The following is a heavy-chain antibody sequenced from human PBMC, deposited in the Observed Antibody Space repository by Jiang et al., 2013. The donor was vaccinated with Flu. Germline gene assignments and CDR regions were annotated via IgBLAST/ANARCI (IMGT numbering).Heavy chain of an antibody. CDR2: IYYSGST. D-gene: IGHD3-22*01. CDR3: ASGGPYYYDSSGSPEVGVWFDP. V-gene: IGHV4-39*01. CDR1: GGSISSSSYY. J-gene: IGHJ5*02. Sequence: GSGLVKPSETLSLTCTVSGGSISSSSYYWGWIRQPPGKGLEWIGSIYYSGSTYYNPSLKSRVTISVDTSKNQFSLKLSSVTAADTAVYYCASGGPYYYDSSGSPEVGVWFDPWGQGTLVTVSS.